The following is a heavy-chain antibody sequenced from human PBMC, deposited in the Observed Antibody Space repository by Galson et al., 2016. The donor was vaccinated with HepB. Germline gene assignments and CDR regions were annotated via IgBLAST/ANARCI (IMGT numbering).Heavy chain of an antibody. CDR1: GGSFSDYY. CDR2: ISHSGDT. J-gene: IGHJ6*02. CDR3: ARVRQLARYDYYGLDV. D-gene: IGHD3-22*01. V-gene: IGHV4-34*01. Sequence: TLSLTCAVYGGSFSDYYWSWIRQAPGKGLEWIGEISHSGDTNYNWSLRSRVTISVDTSRRQTSLQVRSVTAADTAVYFCARVRQLARYDYYGLDVWGQGTPVVVS.